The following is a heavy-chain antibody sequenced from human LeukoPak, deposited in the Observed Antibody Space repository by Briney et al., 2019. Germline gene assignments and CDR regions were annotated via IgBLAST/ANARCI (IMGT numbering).Heavy chain of an antibody. CDR2: IYYSGST. J-gene: IGHJ3*02. V-gene: IGHV4-39*07. CDR1: GGPISSSSYY. Sequence: SETLSLTCTVSGGPISSSSYYWGWIRQPPGKGLEWIGSIYYSGSTYYNPSLKSRVTISVDTSKNQFSLKLSSVTAADTAVYYCARLEVTGYSSGWRNDAFDIWGQGTMVTVSS. D-gene: IGHD6-19*01. CDR3: ARLEVTGYSSGWRNDAFDI.